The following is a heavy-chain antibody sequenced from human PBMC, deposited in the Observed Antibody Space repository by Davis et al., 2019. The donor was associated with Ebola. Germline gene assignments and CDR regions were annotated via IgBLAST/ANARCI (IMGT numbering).Heavy chain of an antibody. D-gene: IGHD2-2*01. Sequence: ASVKVSCKASGGTFSSYAISWVRQAPGQGLEWMGIINPSGGSTSYAQKFQGRVTMTRDTSTSTVYMELSSLRSEDTAVYYCAREVVFGPAAMHGYYYYYGMDVWGQGTTVTVSS. CDR1: GGTFSSYA. J-gene: IGHJ6*02. CDR2: INPSGGST. CDR3: AREVVFGPAAMHGYYYYYGMDV. V-gene: IGHV1-46*01.